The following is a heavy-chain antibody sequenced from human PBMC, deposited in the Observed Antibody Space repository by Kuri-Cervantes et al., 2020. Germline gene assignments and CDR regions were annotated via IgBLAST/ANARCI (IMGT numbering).Heavy chain of an antibody. Sequence: GESLKISCAASGFTFSSYGMHWVRQAPGKGLEWVAIIPSGGSYTSYTDSVKGRFTISRDDSQNTLYLQMDSLSAEDTAVYYCARDRVVPAFESLMDWAQYYYYGMDVWGQGTTVTVSS. V-gene: IGHV3-30*03. D-gene: IGHD2-2*01. CDR2: IPSGGSYT. J-gene: IGHJ6*02. CDR1: GFTFSSYG. CDR3: ARDRVVPAFESLMDWAQYYYYGMDV.